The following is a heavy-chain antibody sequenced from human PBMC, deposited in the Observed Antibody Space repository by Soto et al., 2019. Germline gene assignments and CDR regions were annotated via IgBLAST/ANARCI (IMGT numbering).Heavy chain of an antibody. CDR3: ARKVLGSTTRPDWWYFDL. V-gene: IGHV3-23*01. D-gene: IGHD3-16*01. Sequence: EVELLESGGGLVQPGGSLRLSCEGSGFTFINHAMNWVRQAPGKGLEWVSGISGGGDRTFDADSVKGRFTISRDNSKNTVNLQMNSLRADDTAVYYCARKVLGSTTRPDWWYFDLWGRGTLGTVSS. CDR1: GFTFINHA. J-gene: IGHJ2*01. CDR2: ISGGGDRT.